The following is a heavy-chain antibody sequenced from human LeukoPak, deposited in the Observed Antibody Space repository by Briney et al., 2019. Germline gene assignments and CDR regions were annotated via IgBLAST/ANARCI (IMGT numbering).Heavy chain of an antibody. CDR3: AKDYAVGSIDY. Sequence: GGTLRLSCAASGFTFSGFAMSWIRQAPGKGLEWVSSISRSGESTFYADSVRGRFTISRDNSKNTVSLQMESLRAEDTALYYCAKDYAVGSIDYWGQGTLVTVSS. J-gene: IGHJ4*02. V-gene: IGHV3-23*01. D-gene: IGHD3-16*01. CDR1: GFTFSGFA. CDR2: ISRSGEST.